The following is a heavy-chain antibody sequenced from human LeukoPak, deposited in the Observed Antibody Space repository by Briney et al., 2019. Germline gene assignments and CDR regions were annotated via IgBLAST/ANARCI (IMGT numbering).Heavy chain of an antibody. Sequence: PSETLSLTCSVSGGSINTYYWSWIRQPPGEGLEWIGYTYYSGSTNYNPSLKSRVTISVDTSKSQFSLKLESVTAADTAVYYCARWVASSSCFDPWGQGNLVTVSS. CDR2: TYYSGST. J-gene: IGHJ5*02. V-gene: IGHV4-59*01. CDR1: GGSINTYY. CDR3: ARWVASSSCFDP. D-gene: IGHD2-15*01.